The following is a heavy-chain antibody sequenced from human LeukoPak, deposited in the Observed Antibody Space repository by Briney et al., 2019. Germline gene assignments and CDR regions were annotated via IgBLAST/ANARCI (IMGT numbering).Heavy chain of an antibody. Sequence: GGSLRLSCAASGFTFSSYSMNWVRQAPGKGLEWVSSISSSSSYIYYADSVKGRFTISRGNAKNSLYLQMNSLRAEDTAVYYCAIDYYDSSGYYFLDYWGQGTLVTVSS. V-gene: IGHV3-21*01. D-gene: IGHD3-22*01. CDR3: AIDYYDSSGYYFLDY. J-gene: IGHJ4*02. CDR2: ISSSSSYI. CDR1: GFTFSSYS.